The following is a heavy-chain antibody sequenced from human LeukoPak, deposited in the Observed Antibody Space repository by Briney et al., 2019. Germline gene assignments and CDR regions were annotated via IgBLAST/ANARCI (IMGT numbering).Heavy chain of an antibody. V-gene: IGHV1-69*13. CDR1: GGTFSSYA. D-gene: IGHD2-2*01. CDR3: ARGVVPAATYYFDY. J-gene: IGHJ4*02. Sequence: SVKVSCKASGGTFSSYAISWVRQAPGQGLEWMGGIIPIFGTANYAQKFQGRVTITADESTGTAYMELSSLRSEDTAVYYCARGVVPAATYYFDYWGQGTLVTVSS. CDR2: IIPIFGTA.